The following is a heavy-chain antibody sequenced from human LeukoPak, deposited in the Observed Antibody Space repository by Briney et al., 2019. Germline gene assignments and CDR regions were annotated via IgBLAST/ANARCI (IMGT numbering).Heavy chain of an antibody. CDR3: AKTKRPEGDY. CDR1: GFTVSSNY. Sequence: PGESLQISCAASGFTVSSNYMSWVRQAPGKGLEWVSVIYSGGSTYYADSVKGRFTISRDNSKNTLYLQMNSLRAEDTAVYYCAKTKRPEGDYWGQGTLVTVSS. J-gene: IGHJ4*02. CDR2: IYSGGST. V-gene: IGHV3-53*01.